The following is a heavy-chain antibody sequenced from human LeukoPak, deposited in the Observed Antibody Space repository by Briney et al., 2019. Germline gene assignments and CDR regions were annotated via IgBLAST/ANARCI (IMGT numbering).Heavy chain of an antibody. CDR2: IGGSGGGT. Sequence: PGESLTLSCAASGFTFTNYAMSWVRQAPGKGLEWVSAIGGSGGGTYYADSMKGRFTISRDNSKNTLYLQMTGLRAEDTAIYYCAKTPETHYYDFSGYYYYFDYWGQGTLVTVSS. CDR1: GFTFTNYA. CDR3: AKTPETHYYDFSGYYYYFDY. V-gene: IGHV3-23*01. D-gene: IGHD3-22*01. J-gene: IGHJ4*02.